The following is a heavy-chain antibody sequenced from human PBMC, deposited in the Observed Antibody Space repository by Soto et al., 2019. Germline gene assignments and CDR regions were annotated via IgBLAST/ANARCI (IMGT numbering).Heavy chain of an antibody. CDR3: ARERDRPQSAAGKEYYFDY. J-gene: IGHJ4*02. CDR2: IYYSGST. CDR1: GGSISSGGYY. Sequence: QVQLQESGPGLVKPSQTLSLTCTVSGGSISSGGYYWSWIRQHPGKGLEWIGYIYYSGSTYYNPSLKSRVTISVDTSKNQFSLKLSSVTAADTAVYYCARERDRPQSAAGKEYYFDYWGQGTLVTVSS. V-gene: IGHV4-31*03. D-gene: IGHD6-13*01.